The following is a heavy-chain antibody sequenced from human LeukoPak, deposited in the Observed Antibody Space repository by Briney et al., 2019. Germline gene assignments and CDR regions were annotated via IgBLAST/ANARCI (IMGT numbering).Heavy chain of an antibody. CDR2: TYYRAKRYN. V-gene: IGHV6-1*01. Sequence: SQTLSVTCAISGDSVSSNSPAWNWIRHSPSRGLEWLGRTYYRAKRYNDYAVSVKSRITINPDTSKNQFPLQLNSVTPEDTAVYYCARGGGPEEQWLSKMPSGESDFDYWGQGTLVTVSS. J-gene: IGHJ4*02. CDR1: GDSVSSNSPA. D-gene: IGHD6-19*01. CDR3: ARGGGPEEQWLSKMPSGESDFDY.